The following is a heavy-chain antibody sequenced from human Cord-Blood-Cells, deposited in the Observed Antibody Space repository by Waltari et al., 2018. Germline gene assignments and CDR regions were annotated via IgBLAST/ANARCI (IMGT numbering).Heavy chain of an antibody. D-gene: IGHD6-13*01. CDR3: ARDLYSSSWLFDY. Sequence: EVQLVESGGGLVQPGGSLELSCGDSAFLFSSYWRCWVRQAPGKGLEWVANIKQDGSEKYYVDSVKGRFTISRDNAKNSLYLQMNSLRAEDTAVYYCARDLYSSSWLFDYWGQGTLVTVSS. CDR2: IKQDGSEK. J-gene: IGHJ4*02. V-gene: IGHV3-7*01. CDR1: AFLFSSYW.